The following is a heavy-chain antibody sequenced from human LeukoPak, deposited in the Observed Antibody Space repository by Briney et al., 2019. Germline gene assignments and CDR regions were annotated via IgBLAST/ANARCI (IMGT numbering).Heavy chain of an antibody. CDR3: ARHDYYGSLNWFDP. Sequence: PSETLSLTCIVTGGSLNSPNYCWVWIRQPPGKGLEWIGTIYYSGTTYYNPSLKSRLTISVDTSKNQFSLKLTSVTAADTAVYYCARHDYYGSLNWFDPWGQGTLITVSS. CDR2: IYYSGTT. CDR1: GGSLNSPNYC. V-gene: IGHV4-39*01. D-gene: IGHD3-10*01. J-gene: IGHJ5*02.